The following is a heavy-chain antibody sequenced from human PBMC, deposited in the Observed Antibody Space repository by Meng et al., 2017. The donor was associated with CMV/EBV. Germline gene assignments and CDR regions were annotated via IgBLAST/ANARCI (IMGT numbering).Heavy chain of an antibody. CDR1: GDYINSVNNI. CDR3: VSHGMWFTRNAH. J-gene: IGHJ4*02. D-gene: IGHD2-21*01. V-gene: IGHV4-39*07. Sequence: QLPLQQSGPGLVTPSETLSLAVAVSGDYINSVNNIWGWIRPSSGKGLEWIASIYYSTSTYYNPSLKSRVAIAVDTSKSQFSLRLSSVTAADPAVYYCVSHGMWFTRNAHWGQGTLVTVSS. CDR2: IYYSTST.